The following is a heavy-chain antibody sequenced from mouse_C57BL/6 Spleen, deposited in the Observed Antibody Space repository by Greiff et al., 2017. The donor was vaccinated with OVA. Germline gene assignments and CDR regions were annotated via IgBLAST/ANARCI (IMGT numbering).Heavy chain of an antibody. J-gene: IGHJ2*01. Sequence: VQGVESGAELVRPGASVTLSCKASGYTFTDYEMHWVKQTPVHGLEWIGAIDPETGGTAYNQKFKGKAILTADKSSSTAYMELRSLTSEDSAVYYCTRWEITTVVESDYWGQGTTLTVSS. CDR1: GYTFTDYE. D-gene: IGHD1-1*01. V-gene: IGHV1-15*01. CDR3: TRWEITTVVESDY. CDR2: IDPETGGT.